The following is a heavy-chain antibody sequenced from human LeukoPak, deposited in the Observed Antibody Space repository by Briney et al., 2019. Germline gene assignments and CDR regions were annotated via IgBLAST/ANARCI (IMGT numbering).Heavy chain of an antibody. D-gene: IGHD3-10*01. Sequence: GGSLRLSCAASGFTFSSYGMHWVRQAPGKGLEWVAVIWFDGSKKYYADSVKGRFTISRDNSRNALYLQMNSLRAEDTAVYYCARDRRGGELFGELLYALDYWGQGTLVTFSS. CDR1: GFTFSSYG. V-gene: IGHV3-33*01. CDR2: IWFDGSKK. J-gene: IGHJ4*02. CDR3: ARDRRGGELFGELLYALDY.